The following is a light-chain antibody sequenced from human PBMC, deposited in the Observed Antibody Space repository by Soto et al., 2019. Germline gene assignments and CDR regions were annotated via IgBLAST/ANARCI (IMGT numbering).Light chain of an antibody. Sequence: QSVLTQPASVSGSPGQSITLSCTGTSSDVGHYNYVSWYQQHPGKAPKLMIYEVSNRPSGVSNRFSGSRSGYTASLTISGLQTEGEADYYCSAYTSSSTLLFGTGTKLTVL. CDR3: SAYTSSSTLL. CDR2: EVS. V-gene: IGLV2-14*01. J-gene: IGLJ1*01. CDR1: SSDVGHYNY.